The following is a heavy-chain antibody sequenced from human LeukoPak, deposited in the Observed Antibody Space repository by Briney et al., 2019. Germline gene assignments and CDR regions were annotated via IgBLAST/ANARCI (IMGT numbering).Heavy chain of an antibody. CDR2: INSDGSST. Sequence: PGGSLRLSCAASGFTFSSYWMHWVRQAPGKGLVWVSRINSDGSSTSYADSVKGRFTISRDNAKNTLYLQMNSLRAEDTAVYYCAKDLVYYYDSSGYYSVLSSDAFDIWGQGTMVTVSS. CDR3: AKDLVYYYDSSGYYSVLSSDAFDI. V-gene: IGHV3-74*01. J-gene: IGHJ3*02. D-gene: IGHD3-22*01. CDR1: GFTFSSYW.